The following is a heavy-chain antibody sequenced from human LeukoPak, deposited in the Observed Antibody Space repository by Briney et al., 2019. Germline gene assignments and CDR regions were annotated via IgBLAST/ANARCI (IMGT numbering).Heavy chain of an antibody. CDR2: IYYSGST. CDR3: ARVGYYYDSSGYYYGGFDY. Sequence: SETLSLTCTVSGGSISSYYWSWIRQPPGKGLEWIGYIYYSGSTNYNPSLKSRVTISVDTSKNQFSLKLSSVTAADTAVYYCARVGYYYDSSGYYYGGFDYWGQGTLVTVSS. J-gene: IGHJ4*02. CDR1: GGSISSYY. D-gene: IGHD3-22*01. V-gene: IGHV4-59*01.